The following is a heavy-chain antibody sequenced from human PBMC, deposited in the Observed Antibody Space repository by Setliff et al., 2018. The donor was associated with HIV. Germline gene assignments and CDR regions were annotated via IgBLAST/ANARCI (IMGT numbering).Heavy chain of an antibody. J-gene: IGHJ4*02. V-gene: IGHV4-39*01. CDR3: ARCRRQWLELSFDS. CDR2: VYHSGGT. CDR1: GGSISSFSYY. Sequence: PSETLSLTCTVSGGSISSFSYYWAWIRQSPGKGLEWIGNVYHSGGTDYNPSLRSRVSISVDTSTNQFSLSLASVTAADTAVYYCARCRRQWLELSFDSWGQGTLVTVSS. D-gene: IGHD6-19*01.